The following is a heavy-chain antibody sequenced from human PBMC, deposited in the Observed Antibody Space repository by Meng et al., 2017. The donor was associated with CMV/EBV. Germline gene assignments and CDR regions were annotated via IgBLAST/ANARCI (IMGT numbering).Heavy chain of an antibody. CDR1: GFTFSSYG. Sequence: GESLKISCAASGFTFSSYGMHWVRQAPGKGLEWVAVIWYDGSNKYYADSVKGRFTISRDNSKNTLYLQMNSLRAEDTAVYYCAKTGAYCSSTSCLSGMEVWGQGTTVTVSS. CDR3: AKTGAYCSSTSCLSGMEV. J-gene: IGHJ6*02. CDR2: IWYDGSNK. V-gene: IGHV3-33*06. D-gene: IGHD2-2*01.